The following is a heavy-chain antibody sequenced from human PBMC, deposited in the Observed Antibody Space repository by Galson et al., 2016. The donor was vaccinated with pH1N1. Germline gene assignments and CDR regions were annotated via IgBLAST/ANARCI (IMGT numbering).Heavy chain of an antibody. J-gene: IGHJ3*02. CDR3: AKDRNYDVLRGAFDI. Sequence: SLRLSCAASGFTFSSYGMNWVRQAPGKGLEWVAFIRYDGSDKYYGDSVKGRFTISRDNSKNTVYLQMNSLRAEDTAVYYCAKDRNYDVLRGAFDIWGQGKMVTISS. CDR2: IRYDGSDK. D-gene: IGHD3-9*01. CDR1: GFTFSSYG. V-gene: IGHV3-30*02.